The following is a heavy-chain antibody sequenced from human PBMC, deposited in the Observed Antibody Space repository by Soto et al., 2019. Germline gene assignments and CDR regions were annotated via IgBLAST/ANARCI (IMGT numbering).Heavy chain of an antibody. CDR3: ARGGYSDILTGSLPPFDY. D-gene: IGHD3-9*01. J-gene: IGHJ4*02. CDR2: IIPIFSTA. CDR1: GGTFSSYA. V-gene: IGHV1-69*12. Sequence: QVQLVQSGAEVKKPGSSVKVSCTASGGTFSSYAISWVRQAPGQGLEWMGGIIPIFSTAKYAQKFQGRVTITADQSTSTAYMELSSLRSDDPAVYYCARGGYSDILTGSLPPFDYWGQGTLVTVFS.